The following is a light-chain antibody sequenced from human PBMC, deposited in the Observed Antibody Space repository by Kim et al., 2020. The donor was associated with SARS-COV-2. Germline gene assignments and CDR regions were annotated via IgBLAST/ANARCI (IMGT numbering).Light chain of an antibody. CDR1: QSISRS. Sequence: AASVGSRVTITCRASQSISRSLACYQQKPGKAPKLLIYKASGLESGVPSRFSGSGSGTEFTLTLSSLQPDDSATYSCQQYNNLWTFGQGTKVDIK. J-gene: IGKJ1*01. V-gene: IGKV1-5*03. CDR3: QQYNNLWT. CDR2: KAS.